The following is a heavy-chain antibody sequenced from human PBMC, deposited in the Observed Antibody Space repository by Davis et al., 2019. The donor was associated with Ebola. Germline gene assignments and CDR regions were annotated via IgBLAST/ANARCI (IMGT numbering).Heavy chain of an antibody. J-gene: IGHJ6*04. V-gene: IGHV3-23*01. D-gene: IGHD3-3*01. CDR2: ISSSSITI. Sequence: PGGSLRLSCAASGFTFSSYAMNWVRQAPGKGLEWVSYISSSSITIYYADSVKGRFTISRDNSKKTLYLQMNSLRAEDTAVYYCAKSGLSFGVVKYHYGMDVWGKGTTVTVSS. CDR1: GFTFSSYA. CDR3: AKSGLSFGVVKYHYGMDV.